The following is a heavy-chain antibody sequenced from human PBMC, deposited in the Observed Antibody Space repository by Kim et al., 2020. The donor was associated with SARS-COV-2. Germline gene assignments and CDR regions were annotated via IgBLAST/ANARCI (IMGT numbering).Heavy chain of an antibody. CDR1: GFTFSSYA. CDR3: AREGYYPNWFDP. D-gene: IGHD3-22*01. J-gene: IGHJ5*02. V-gene: IGHV3-30*04. Sequence: GGSLRLSCAASGFTFSSYAMHWVRQAPGKGLEWVAVISYDGSNKYYADSVKGRFTISRDNSKNTLYLQMNSLRAEDTAVYYCAREGYYPNWFDPWGQGTL. CDR2: ISYDGSNK.